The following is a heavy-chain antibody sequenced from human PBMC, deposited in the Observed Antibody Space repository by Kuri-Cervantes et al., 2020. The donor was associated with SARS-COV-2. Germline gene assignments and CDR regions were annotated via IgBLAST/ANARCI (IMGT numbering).Heavy chain of an antibody. Sequence: GGSLTLSCAASGFTFSSYSMNWVRQAPGKGLEWVSSISSSSSYIYYADSVKGRFTISRDNAKNSLYLQMNSLRAEDTAVYYCARGREANQLPPGYWGQGNLVTVSS. CDR2: ISSSSSYI. D-gene: IGHD2-2*01. CDR3: ARGREANQLPPGY. CDR1: GFTFSSYS. V-gene: IGHV3-21*01. J-gene: IGHJ4*02.